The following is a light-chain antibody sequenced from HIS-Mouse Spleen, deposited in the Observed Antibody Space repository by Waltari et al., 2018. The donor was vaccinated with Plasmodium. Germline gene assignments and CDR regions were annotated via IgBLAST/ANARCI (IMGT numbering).Light chain of an antibody. CDR1: QSVSSY. V-gene: IGKV3-11*01. J-gene: IGKJ4*01. CDR3: QQRSNWLT. Sequence: EIVLTPSPATLSFSPGERAPPPCRSIQSVSSYLAWYQQKPGQAPRLLIYDASNRATGIPARFSGSGSGTDFTLTISSLEPEDFAVYYCQQRSNWLTFGGGTKVEIK. CDR2: DAS.